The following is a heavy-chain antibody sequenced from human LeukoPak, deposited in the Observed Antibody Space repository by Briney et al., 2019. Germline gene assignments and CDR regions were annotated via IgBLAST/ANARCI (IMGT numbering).Heavy chain of an antibody. CDR1: GFTFSSYG. J-gene: IGHJ6*02. CDR2: IWSDGSSK. Sequence: GGSLRLSCAASGFTFSSYGMHWVRQAPGKGLEWVAVIWSDGSSKHYADSVKGRFTISRDNSKNTLYLQMSSLRAEDTALYYCARGQPPSYYDMGVWGQGTTVTVSS. CDR3: ARGQPPSYYDMGV. D-gene: IGHD6-13*01. V-gene: IGHV3-33*01.